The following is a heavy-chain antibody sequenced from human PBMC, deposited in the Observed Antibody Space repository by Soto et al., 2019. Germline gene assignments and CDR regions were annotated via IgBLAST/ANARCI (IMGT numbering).Heavy chain of an antibody. CDR2: ISAYNANA. J-gene: IGHJ4*02. CDR3: VRENRYFVY. V-gene: IGHV1-18*01. Sequence: QIQLLQSGAEVKKPGASVKVTCKASGYTFRNFGISWVRQAPGQGLEWMGWISAYNANANYAQKFQGRLTMTAVTSTSTAYIELRSLRSDDTAVYYCVRENRYFVYWGQGTLGTVPS. CDR1: GYTFRNFG.